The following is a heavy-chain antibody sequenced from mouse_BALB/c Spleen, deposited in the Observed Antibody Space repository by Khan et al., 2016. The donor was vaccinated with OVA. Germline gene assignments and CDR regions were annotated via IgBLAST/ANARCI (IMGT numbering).Heavy chain of an antibody. CDR2: IYPGTDNT. J-gene: IGHJ2*01. V-gene: IGHV1S132*01. CDR1: VYIFTSYW. Sequence: QVQLQQSGAELVRPGASVKLSCKTSVYIFTSYWIHWVKQRSGQGLEWIARIYPGTDNTYFNEKLKDKATLTADKSSSTAYMHLSSLKSEDSAVYFCAREEALYYFDYWGQGTTLTVSS. D-gene: IGHD1-1*01. CDR3: AREEALYYFDY.